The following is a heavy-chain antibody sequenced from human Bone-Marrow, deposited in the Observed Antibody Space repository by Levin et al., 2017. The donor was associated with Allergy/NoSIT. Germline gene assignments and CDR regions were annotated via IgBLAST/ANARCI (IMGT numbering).Heavy chain of an antibody. V-gene: IGHV4-61*02. Sequence: LRLSCTVSGGSIISGSYYWSWIRQPAGKGLEWIGRIYTSGSTDYNPSLESRVSISLDTSRAQFSLKLNSVTAADTAIYFCARDSGSKWTDRLGFGWFDPWGQGTLVTVSS. J-gene: IGHJ5*02. D-gene: IGHD3-10*01. CDR2: IYTSGST. CDR3: ARDSGSKWTDRLGFGWFDP. CDR1: GGSIISGSYY.